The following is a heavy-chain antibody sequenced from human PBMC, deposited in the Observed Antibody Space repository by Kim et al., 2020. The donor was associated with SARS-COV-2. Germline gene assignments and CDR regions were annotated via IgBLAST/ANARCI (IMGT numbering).Heavy chain of an antibody. D-gene: IGHD6-13*01. CDR2: IYYSGSS. CDR3: ARDRYSSSWYAYYYGMDV. Sequence: SETLSLTCTVSGGSISSGGYYWSWIRQHPGKGLEWIGYIYYSGSSYYNPSLKRRVTISVDTSKNQFSLKLSSVTAADTAVYYCARDRYSSSWYAYYYGMDVWGQGTTVTVSS. CDR1: GGSISSGGYY. V-gene: IGHV4-31*03. J-gene: IGHJ6*02.